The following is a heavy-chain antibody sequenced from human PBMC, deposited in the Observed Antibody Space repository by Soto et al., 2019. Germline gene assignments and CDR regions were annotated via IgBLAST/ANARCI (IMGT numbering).Heavy chain of an antibody. D-gene: IGHD3-9*01. CDR3: VRDYLLTGFDT. V-gene: IGHV4-59*01. J-gene: IGHJ5*02. CDR2: VYYSGST. Sequence: QVQLQESGPRLIQPSETLSLTCSVSNGSIGTYYWTWVRQPPGKGLEWIGYVYYSGSTNYNPSLTSRVAMSIDTSKNQFSLELKSVTAADTATYYCVRDYLLTGFDTWGQGTLVTVSA. CDR1: NGSIGTYY.